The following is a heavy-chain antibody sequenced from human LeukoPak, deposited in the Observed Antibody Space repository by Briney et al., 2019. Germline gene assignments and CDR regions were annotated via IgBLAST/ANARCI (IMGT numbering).Heavy chain of an antibody. J-gene: IGHJ5*02. D-gene: IGHD2-15*01. V-gene: IGHV4-59*01. Sequence: KASETLSLTCTVSAVSISDYYWSWIRQTPGKGLEWIGYIHNSGNTNYNPSLKSRITISVDTSKNQFSLQLSSVTAADAAVYYCAASWSYQNWFDPWGQGTLVTVSS. CDR3: AASWSYQNWFDP. CDR1: AVSISDYY. CDR2: IHNSGNT.